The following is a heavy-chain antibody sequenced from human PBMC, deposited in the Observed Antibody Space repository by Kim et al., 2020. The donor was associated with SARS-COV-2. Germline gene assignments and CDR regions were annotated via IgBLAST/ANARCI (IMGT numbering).Heavy chain of an antibody. CDR2: IYYSGST. CDR1: GGSISSYY. J-gene: IGHJ3*02. V-gene: IGHV4-59*08. Sequence: SETLSLTCTVSGGSISSYYWSWIRQPPGKGLEWIGYIYYSGSTNYNPSLKSRVTISVDTSKNQFSLKLSSVTAADTAVYYCARLGLGYCSGSSCYNAFD. CDR3: ARLGLGYCSGSSCYNAFD. D-gene: IGHD2-15*01.